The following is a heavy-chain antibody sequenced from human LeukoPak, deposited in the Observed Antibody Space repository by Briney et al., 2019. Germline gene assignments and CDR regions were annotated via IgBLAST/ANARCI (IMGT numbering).Heavy chain of an antibody. CDR3: ARDFDGYDS. V-gene: IGHV4-59*08. CDR1: GGSISGDY. D-gene: IGHD5-12*01. CDR2: IYFGGDT. Sequence: SETVPLTCSVSGGSISGDYWSWIRQPPGKALEWLGYIYFGGDTNYNPSLKSRVTISLDTSKNQFSLKLTSVTAADTAVYYCARDFDGYDSWGQGTLVTVSS. J-gene: IGHJ5*02.